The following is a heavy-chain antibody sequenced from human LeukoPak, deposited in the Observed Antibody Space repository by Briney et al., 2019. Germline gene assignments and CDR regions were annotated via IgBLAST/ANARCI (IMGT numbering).Heavy chain of an antibody. CDR2: IDPGDSDT. J-gene: IGHJ1*01. D-gene: IGHD6-6*01. CDR1: GYRFSSYW. V-gene: IGHV5-51*01. CDR3: ARQSSLVVGPQH. Sequence: GESLKISCKGSGYRFSSYWIAWVRQMPGKGLEWMGMIDPGDSDTRYSPSFQGQVTISADKSISTAYLQWSSLKASDTAMYYCARQSSLVVGPQHWGQGTLVTVSS.